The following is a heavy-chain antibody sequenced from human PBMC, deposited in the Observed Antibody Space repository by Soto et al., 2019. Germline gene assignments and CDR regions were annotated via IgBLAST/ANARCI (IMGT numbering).Heavy chain of an antibody. J-gene: IGHJ6*03. CDR3: ARDGFDYGDHYYYYYYMDV. Sequence: GGSLRLSCAASGFTFSSYSMNWVRQAPGKGLEWVSYISSSSSTIYYADSVKGRFTISRDNAKNSLYLQMNSLRAEDTAVYYCARDGFDYGDHYYYYYYMDVWGKGTTVTVSS. D-gene: IGHD4-17*01. V-gene: IGHV3-48*01. CDR1: GFTFSSYS. CDR2: ISSSSSTI.